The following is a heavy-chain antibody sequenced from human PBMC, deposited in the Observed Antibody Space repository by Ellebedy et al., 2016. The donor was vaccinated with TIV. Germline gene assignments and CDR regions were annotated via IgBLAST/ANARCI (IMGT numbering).Heavy chain of an antibody. D-gene: IGHD4-17*01. V-gene: IGHV3-23*01. J-gene: IGHJ5*02. CDR1: GFTFSAFA. CDR2: ISGGGGST. Sequence: GESLKISXAASGFTFSAFAMSWVRQAPGKGLEWVSGISGGGGSTFYADSVKGRFTVFRDNSKSTLYLQMNSLRVEDMAVYYCAKDRGDYYMAPRFGPWGQGTLVIVSS. CDR3: AKDRGDYYMAPRFGP.